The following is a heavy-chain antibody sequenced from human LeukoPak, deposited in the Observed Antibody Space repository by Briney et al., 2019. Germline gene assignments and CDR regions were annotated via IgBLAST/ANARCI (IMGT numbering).Heavy chain of an antibody. CDR3: ARGPPTDYYDSSGFYYVFDY. D-gene: IGHD3-22*01. J-gene: IGHJ4*02. V-gene: IGHV4-34*01. Sequence: SETLSLTCAVYGGSFSGYYWSWIRQPPGKGLEWIGEINHSGSTNYNPSLKSRVTISVDTSKNQFTLKLSSVTAADTAVYFCARGPPTDYYDSSGFYYVFDYWGQGTLVTVSS. CDR1: GGSFSGYY. CDR2: INHSGST.